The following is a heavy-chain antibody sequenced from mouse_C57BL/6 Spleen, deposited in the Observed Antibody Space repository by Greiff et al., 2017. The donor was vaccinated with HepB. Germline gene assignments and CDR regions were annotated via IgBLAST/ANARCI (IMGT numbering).Heavy chain of an antibody. D-gene: IGHD1-1*01. CDR3: ARGYYGSSYFDY. Sequence: QVQLQQPGAELVKPGASVKLSCKASGYTFTSYWMHWVKQGPGQGLEWIGMIHPNSGSTNYNEKFKSKATLTVDKSSSTAYMQLSSLTSEDSAVYYCARGYYGSSYFDYWGQGTTLTVSS. V-gene: IGHV1-64*01. CDR2: IHPNSGST. CDR1: GYTFTSYW. J-gene: IGHJ2*01.